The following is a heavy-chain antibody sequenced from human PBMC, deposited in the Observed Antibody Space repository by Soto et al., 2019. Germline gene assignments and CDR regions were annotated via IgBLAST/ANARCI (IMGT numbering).Heavy chain of an antibody. CDR2: ISSSSSYI. Sequence: EVQLVESGGGLVKPGGSLRLSCAASGFTFSSYSMNGVRQAPGKGLDWVSSISSSSSYIYYADSVKGRFTISRDNAKNSLYLQMNSLRAEDTAVYYCARDPGIAVAGTGVFDYWGQGTLVTVSS. J-gene: IGHJ4*02. D-gene: IGHD6-19*01. CDR1: GFTFSSYS. V-gene: IGHV3-21*01. CDR3: ARDPGIAVAGTGVFDY.